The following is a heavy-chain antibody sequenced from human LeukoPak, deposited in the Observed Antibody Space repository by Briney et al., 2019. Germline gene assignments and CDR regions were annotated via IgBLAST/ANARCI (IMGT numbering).Heavy chain of an antibody. V-gene: IGHV3-23*01. D-gene: IGHD2-21*02. Sequence: GGSLRLSCAASGFTFSNYVLSWVRQAPGKGVEWVSALLDSGAETFYADSVKGRFTISRDNSKNTLYLQLSSLRAEDTAVYFCAKQVTAPGPIDYWGQGTLVTVSS. CDR1: GFTFSNYV. J-gene: IGHJ4*02. CDR2: LLDSGAET. CDR3: AKQVTAPGPIDY.